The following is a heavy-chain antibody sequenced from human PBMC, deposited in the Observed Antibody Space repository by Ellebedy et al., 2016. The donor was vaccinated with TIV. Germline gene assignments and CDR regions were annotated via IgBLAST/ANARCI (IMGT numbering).Heavy chain of an antibody. CDR2: INMNTGNP. Sequence: ASVKVSCKASGYTFTGYPINWVRQAPGQGLGWLGWINMNTGNPTYAQGFTGRFVFSLDTSVSTAYLQISSLKAEDTAIYYCARDSRYNWNDWDFYHMDVWGKGTTVTVSS. CDR1: GYTFTGYP. J-gene: IGHJ6*03. D-gene: IGHD1-1*01. V-gene: IGHV7-4-1*02. CDR3: ARDSRYNWNDWDFYHMDV.